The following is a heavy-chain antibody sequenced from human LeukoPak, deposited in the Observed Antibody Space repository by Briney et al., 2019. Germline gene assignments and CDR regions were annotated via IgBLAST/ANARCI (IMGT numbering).Heavy chain of an antibody. CDR2: INPNSGDT. D-gene: IGHD3-10*01. Sequence: ASVKVSCKASGYTFTGYYMHWVRQAPGQGLEWMGCINPNSGDTNYAQKFQGWVTIPRDTSISTAYMQLSRRRSDDTAVYYCARVGSGSYWDSFHYWGQGTLVSVSS. V-gene: IGHV1-2*04. CDR1: GYTFTGYY. CDR3: ARVGSGSYWDSFHY. J-gene: IGHJ4*02.